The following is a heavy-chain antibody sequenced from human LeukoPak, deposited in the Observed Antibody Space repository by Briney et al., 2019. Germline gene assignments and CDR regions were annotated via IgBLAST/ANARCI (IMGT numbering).Heavy chain of an antibody. CDR1: GFTFSSYW. CDR3: ARGDDSGYYDYFDY. V-gene: IGHV3-74*01. Sequence: GGSLRLSCAASGFTFSSYWMHWVRQAPGKGLVWVSRISDGGSTTTYADSVKGRFTISRDNAKNTLYLQMNGLRAEDTAMYYCARGDDSGYYDYFDYWGQGALVTVSS. CDR2: ISDGGSTT. J-gene: IGHJ4*02. D-gene: IGHD3-22*01.